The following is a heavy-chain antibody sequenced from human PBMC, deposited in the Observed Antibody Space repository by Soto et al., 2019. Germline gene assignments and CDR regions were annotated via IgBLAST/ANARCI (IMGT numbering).Heavy chain of an antibody. Sequence: QITLKESGPTLVKPTQTLTLTCTFSGFSLNTRGVGVGWIRQPPGKALEWLPLIYWDDAKQYSPSLKSRLTIPKASSKNLVVIIITNNDPDDAASFYGVHKGAGARILDFWGQGALVTVSS. CDR3: VHKGAGARILDF. CDR2: IYWDDAK. V-gene: IGHV2-5*02. CDR1: GFSLNTRGVG. J-gene: IGHJ4*02. D-gene: IGHD3-10*01.